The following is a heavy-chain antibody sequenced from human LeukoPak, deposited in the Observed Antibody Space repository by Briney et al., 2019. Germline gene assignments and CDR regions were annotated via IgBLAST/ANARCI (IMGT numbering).Heavy chain of an antibody. V-gene: IGHV3-20*04. D-gene: IGHD6-19*01. CDR2: INWNGGST. Sequence: PGGSLRLSCAASGVTFDDYGLSWVRQAPGKGLEWVSTINWNGGSTGYADSVKGRFTISRDNAKNSLYLQMNSLRAEDTALYYCARVSDISVAAYFDYWGQGTLVTVSS. CDR3: ARVSDISVAAYFDY. J-gene: IGHJ4*02. CDR1: GVTFDDYG.